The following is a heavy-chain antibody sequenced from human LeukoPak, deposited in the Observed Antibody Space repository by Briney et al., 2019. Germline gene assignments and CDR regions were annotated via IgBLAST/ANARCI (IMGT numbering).Heavy chain of an antibody. Sequence: SVKVSCKASGGTFSSYAISWVRQAPGQGLEWMGWIIPIFGTANYAQKFQGRVTITADESTSTAYMELSSLRSEDTAVYYCARSDPAYDFWSGYYTSDTNFDYWGQGTLVTVSS. CDR2: IIPIFGTA. V-gene: IGHV1-69*13. CDR3: ARSDPAYDFWSGYYTSDTNFDY. J-gene: IGHJ4*02. D-gene: IGHD3-3*01. CDR1: GGTFSSYA.